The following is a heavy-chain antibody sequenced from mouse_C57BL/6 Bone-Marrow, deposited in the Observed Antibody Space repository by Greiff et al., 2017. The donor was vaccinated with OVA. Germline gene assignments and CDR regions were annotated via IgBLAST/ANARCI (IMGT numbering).Heavy chain of an antibody. CDR1: GFSLTSYG. Sequence: QVQLKESGPGLVQPSQSLSITCTVSGFSLTSYGVHWVRQSPGKGLEWLGVIWSGGSTDYNAAFIFRLSISKDNSKSQVFFKMNSLQADDTAIYYCARTEHYYGSSYVGFDVWGTGTTVTVSS. J-gene: IGHJ1*03. CDR2: IWSGGST. D-gene: IGHD1-1*01. V-gene: IGHV2-2*01. CDR3: ARTEHYYGSSYVGFDV.